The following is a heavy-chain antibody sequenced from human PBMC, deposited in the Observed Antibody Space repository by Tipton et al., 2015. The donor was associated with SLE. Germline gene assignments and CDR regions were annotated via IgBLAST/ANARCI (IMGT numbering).Heavy chain of an antibody. J-gene: IGHJ4*02. CDR1: GGSISSHY. CDR3: ATEGPHGYGAPSY. V-gene: IGHV4-59*11. D-gene: IGHD4/OR15-4a*01. CDR2: IYHSAST. Sequence: TLSLTCTVSGGSISSHYWSWIRQPPGKGLEWIGYIYHSASTNYNPSLKSRVTISVDTSKNQFSLKLTSVTAADTAVYYCATEGPHGYGAPSYWGQGTLVTVSS.